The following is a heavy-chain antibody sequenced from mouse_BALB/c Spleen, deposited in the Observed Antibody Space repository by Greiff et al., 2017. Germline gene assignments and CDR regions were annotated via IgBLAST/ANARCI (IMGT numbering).Heavy chain of an antibody. Sequence: EVKLMDSGGGLVKPGGSLKLSCAASGFTFSSYAMSWVRQSPEKRLEWVAEISSGGSYTYYPDTVTGRFTISRDNAKNTLYLEMNSLQTDDTAMYYCARSYRYDDAMDYWGQGTSVTVSS. CDR1: GFTFSSYA. J-gene: IGHJ4*01. V-gene: IGHV5-9-4*01. D-gene: IGHD2-14*01. CDR3: ARSYRYDDAMDY. CDR2: ISSGGSYT.